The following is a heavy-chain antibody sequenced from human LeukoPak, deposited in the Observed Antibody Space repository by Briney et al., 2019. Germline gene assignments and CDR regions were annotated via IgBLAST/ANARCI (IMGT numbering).Heavy chain of an antibody. J-gene: IGHJ4*02. V-gene: IGHV3-53*01. D-gene: IGHD5-18*01. CDR2: IYSGGST. CDR3: ARDGGYSYGYEDY. CDR1: GFTVSSNY. Sequence: GGSLRLSCAASGFTVSSNYMSWVRQAPGKGLEWVSVIYSGGSTYYADSVKGRFTISRDNSKNTLYLQMNSPRAEDTAVYYCARDGGYSYGYEDYWGQGTLVTVSS.